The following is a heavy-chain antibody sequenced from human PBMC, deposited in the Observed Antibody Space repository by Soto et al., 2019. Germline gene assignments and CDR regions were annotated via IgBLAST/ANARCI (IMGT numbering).Heavy chain of an antibody. CDR3: VKGMYSSGWSRLDY. V-gene: IGHV3-53*05. D-gene: IGHD6-19*01. J-gene: IGHJ4*02. CDR1: GFTVSNNY. Sequence: GGSLRLSCAVSGFTVSNNYMSWVRQAPGKGLEGVSVIYSGGYTAYGDSVKGRFTISRDNSKNTLYLQMNSLRAEDTAVYYCVKGMYSSGWSRLDYWGQGTLVTVSS. CDR2: IYSGGYT.